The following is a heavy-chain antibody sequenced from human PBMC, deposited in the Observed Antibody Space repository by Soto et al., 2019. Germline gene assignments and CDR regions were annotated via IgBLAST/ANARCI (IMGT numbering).Heavy chain of an antibody. CDR2: IYPGDSET. Sequence: PGESLKISCKASGYSFTSYWIGWVRQMPGKGLEWMGIIYPGDSETRYSPSFQGQVTISADKSISTAYLQWSSLKASDTAMYYCARVEGYDFRSAYHRAPRYYMDVWGKGTTVTVSS. V-gene: IGHV5-51*01. CDR1: GYSFTSYW. D-gene: IGHD3-3*01. CDR3: ARVEGYDFRSAYHRAPRYYMDV. J-gene: IGHJ6*03.